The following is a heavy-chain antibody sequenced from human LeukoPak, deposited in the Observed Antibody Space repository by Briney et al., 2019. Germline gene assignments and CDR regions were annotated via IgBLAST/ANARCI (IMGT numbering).Heavy chain of an antibody. Sequence: VASVKVSCKASGGTSSTYAISWVRQAPGQGLEWMGRIIPILGVANFAQKFQGRVSITADKSTSTAYMELSNLRSEDTAVYYCARDRVEYQLLYAFDIWGQGTMVTVSP. V-gene: IGHV1-69*04. CDR2: IIPILGVA. CDR3: ARDRVEYQLLYAFDI. J-gene: IGHJ3*02. D-gene: IGHD2-2*01. CDR1: GGTSSTYA.